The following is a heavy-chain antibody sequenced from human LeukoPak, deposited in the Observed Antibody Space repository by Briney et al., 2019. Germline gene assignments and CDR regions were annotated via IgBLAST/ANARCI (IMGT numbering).Heavy chain of an antibody. J-gene: IGHJ4*02. CDR2: ISGSGGST. V-gene: IGHV3-23*01. D-gene: IGHD6-13*01. CDR1: GFTFSDYD. Sequence: GGSLRLSCAASGFTFSDYDMSWIRQAPGKGLEWVSAISGSGGSTYYADSVKGRFTISRDNSKNTLYLQMNSLRAEDTAVYYCAKASAKIGYSSSWYKFDYWGQGTLVTVSS. CDR3: AKASAKIGYSSSWYKFDY.